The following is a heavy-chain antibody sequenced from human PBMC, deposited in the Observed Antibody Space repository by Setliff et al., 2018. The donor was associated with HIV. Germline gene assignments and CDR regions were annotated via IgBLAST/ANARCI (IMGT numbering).Heavy chain of an antibody. CDR3: ARDPAFGAFDI. CDR2: IKQDGSEK. V-gene: IGHV3-7*04. J-gene: IGHJ3*02. CDR1: GFTFSTYW. Sequence: PGGSLRLSCAASGFTFSTYWMSWVRQAPGKGLEWVANIKQDGSEKNYMDSVKGRFSISRDNAKNSLYLQMSSLRTEDTAVYFCARDPAFGAFDIWGQGTMVTVS. D-gene: IGHD3-10*01.